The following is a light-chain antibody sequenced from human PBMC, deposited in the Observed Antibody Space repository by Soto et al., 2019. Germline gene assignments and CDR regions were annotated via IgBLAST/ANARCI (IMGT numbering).Light chain of an antibody. J-gene: IGLJ3*02. CDR1: SSNIGNKY. CDR3: GTWDSSLSAGV. Sequence: QSVLTQPPSVSAAPGQKVTISCSGSSSNIGNKYVSWYQQRPGTAPKLLICENNKRPSGIPDRFSGSKPGTSATLGITGLQTGDEADYYCGTWDSSLSAGVFGGGTKLTVL. V-gene: IGLV1-51*02. CDR2: ENN.